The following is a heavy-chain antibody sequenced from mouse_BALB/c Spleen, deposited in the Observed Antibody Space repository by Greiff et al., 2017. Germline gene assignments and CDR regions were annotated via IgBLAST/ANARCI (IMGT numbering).Heavy chain of an antibody. Sequence: QVQLQQSGAELVKPGASVKLSCKASGYTFTSYWMHWVKQRPGQGLEWIGEIDPSDSYTNYNQKFKGKATLTVDKSSSTAYMQLSSLTSEDSAVYYCARDPWFAYWGQGTLVTVSA. CDR3: ARDPWFAY. J-gene: IGHJ3*01. CDR1: GYTFTSYW. CDR2: IDPSDSYT. V-gene: IGHV1-69*02.